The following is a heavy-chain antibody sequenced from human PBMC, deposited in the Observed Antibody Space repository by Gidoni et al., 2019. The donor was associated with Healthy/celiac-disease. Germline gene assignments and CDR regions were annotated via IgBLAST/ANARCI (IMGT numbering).Heavy chain of an antibody. Sequence: QVQLVQSGAEVKKPGASVKVSCKASGYTFTGYYMHWVRQAPGQGLEWMGWINPNSGGTNYAQKFQGRVTMTRDTSISTAYMELSRLRSDDTAVYYCAREGDSGWSRGAFDIWGQGTMVTVSS. CDR3: AREGDSGWSRGAFDI. V-gene: IGHV1-2*02. J-gene: IGHJ3*02. CDR2: INPNSGGT. D-gene: IGHD6-19*01. CDR1: GYTFTGYY.